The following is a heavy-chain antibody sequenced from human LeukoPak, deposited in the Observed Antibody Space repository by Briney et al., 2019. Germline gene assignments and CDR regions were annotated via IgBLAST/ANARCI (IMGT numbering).Heavy chain of an antibody. CDR2: ISYDGSDK. Sequence: GGSRRLSCAASGFTFSSYAMHWVRQAPGKGLEWVAVISYDGSDKYYADSVKGRFTISRDNAKNSLYLQMNSLRAEDTAVYYCARDNDYYYYMDVWGKGTTVTISS. CDR1: GFTFSSYA. V-gene: IGHV3-30*04. J-gene: IGHJ6*03. CDR3: ARDNDYYYYMDV.